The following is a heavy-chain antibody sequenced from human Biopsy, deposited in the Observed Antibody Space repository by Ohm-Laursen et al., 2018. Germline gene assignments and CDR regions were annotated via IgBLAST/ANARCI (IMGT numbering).Heavy chain of an antibody. CDR2: LYNTGGT. J-gene: IGHJ4*02. V-gene: IGHV4-59*01. CDR1: GGSISSYQ. CDR3: AREAAIIDPRTRAFDY. Sequence: SETLSLTCTVSGGSISSYQWTWIRQPPGKGLEWIGYLYNTGGTNYNPSLKSRVTISVDTSKNQFSLKLRSVTAADTAAYYCAREAAIIDPRTRAFDYWGQGTLVTVSS. D-gene: IGHD6-25*01.